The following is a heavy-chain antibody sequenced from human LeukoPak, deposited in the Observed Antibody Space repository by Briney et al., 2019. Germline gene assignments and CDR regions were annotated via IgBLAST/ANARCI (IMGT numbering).Heavy chain of an antibody. CDR3: AKRVVPGPLDY. V-gene: IGHV3-23*01. CDR2: ITGTGGGT. CDR1: GFTFSSSS. Sequence: GGSLRLSCTASGFTFSSSSMNWVRQAPGKGLEWVSAITGTGGGTYYADSVKGRFTISRDNSKNTVYLQTNSLRAEDTAIYYCAKRVVPGPLDYWGQGTLVTVSS. J-gene: IGHJ4*02.